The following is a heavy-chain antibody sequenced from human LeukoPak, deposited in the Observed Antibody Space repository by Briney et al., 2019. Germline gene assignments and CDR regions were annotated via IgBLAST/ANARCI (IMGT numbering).Heavy chain of an antibody. J-gene: IGHJ5*02. Sequence: ASVKVSCKVSEYTLTEISMHWVRQAPGKGLEWMGGFDPEDGETIYAPKFQGRVTMTEDTSTDTAYMELSSLRSEDTAMYYCARIYQLPPSVGAGPHNWFDPWGQGTLVTVSS. CDR1: EYTLTEIS. V-gene: IGHV1-24*01. CDR2: FDPEDGET. CDR3: ARIYQLPPSVGAGPHNWFDP. D-gene: IGHD1-26*01.